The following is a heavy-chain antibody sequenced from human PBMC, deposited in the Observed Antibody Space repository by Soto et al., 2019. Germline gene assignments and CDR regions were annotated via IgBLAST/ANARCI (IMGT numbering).Heavy chain of an antibody. V-gene: IGHV1-18*01. CDR3: ARDRGRSCIGGICPFDY. J-gene: IGHJ4*02. Sequence: GASVKVSCKASGYSFTIYGITWVRRAPGQGLEWMGWISTYDGNTNYAQNFQGRVSMARDTSTSTAYMELRSLRSDDTAVYYCARDRGRSCIGGICPFDYWGQGNLVTVSS. D-gene: IGHD2-15*01. CDR1: GYSFTIYG. CDR2: ISTYDGNT.